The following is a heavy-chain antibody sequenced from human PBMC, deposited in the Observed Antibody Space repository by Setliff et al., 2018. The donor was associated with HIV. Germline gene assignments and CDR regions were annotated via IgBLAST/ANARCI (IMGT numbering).Heavy chain of an antibody. CDR1: GGTFSNFA. J-gene: IGHJ6*03. CDR3: ARARRDSYDRGRRNHYYIDV. D-gene: IGHD3-22*01. CDR2: MNPNSGNT. V-gene: IGHV1-8*02. Sequence: GSVKVSCKASGGTFSNFAVNWVRQATGQGLEWMGWMNPNSGNTGYAQKFQGRVTMTRDTSISTAYMELNNLKFEDTAVYYCARARRDSYDRGRRNHYYIDVWGKGTTVTVSS.